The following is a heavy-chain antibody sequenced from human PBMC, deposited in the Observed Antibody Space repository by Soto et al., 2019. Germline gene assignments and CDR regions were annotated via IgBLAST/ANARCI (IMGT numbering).Heavy chain of an antibody. Sequence: SQSLSCAASGFTFDDYSMHWVRQAPGKGLEWVSGISWNSGSIGYADSVKGRFTISRDNAKNSLYLQMNSLKTEDTAVYYCSIGKKILDYWGPGTLVTVSS. V-gene: IGHV3-9*01. CDR2: ISWNSGSI. J-gene: IGHJ4*02. CDR1: GFTFDDYS. CDR3: SIGKKILDY.